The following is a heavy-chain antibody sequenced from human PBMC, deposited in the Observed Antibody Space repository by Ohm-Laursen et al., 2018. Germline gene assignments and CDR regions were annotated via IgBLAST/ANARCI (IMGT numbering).Heavy chain of an antibody. CDR1: GFTFSRYW. V-gene: IGHV3-15*01. D-gene: IGHD3-10*02. J-gene: IGHJ4*02. CDR3: ARVLRYGGLG. CDR2: IKSKTDGGTT. Sequence: SLRLSCAAFGFTFSRYWMNWIRQVPGKGLEWVGRIKSKTDGGTTDYAAPVKGRFTISRDDSKNTLYLQMNSLKTEDTAVYYCARVLRYGGLGWGQGTLVTVSS.